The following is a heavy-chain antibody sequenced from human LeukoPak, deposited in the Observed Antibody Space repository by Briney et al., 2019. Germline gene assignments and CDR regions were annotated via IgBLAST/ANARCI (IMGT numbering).Heavy chain of an antibody. J-gene: IGHJ5*02. D-gene: IGHD3-9*01. V-gene: IGHV4-4*09. Sequence: SETLSLTCTVSGGSISTYFWSWIRQPPGKGLEWIGYIYNRENTNYNPSLKSRVTISVDTSTNQFSLKVSSVTAADTAVYYCARASGYDILTGLAWFDPWGQGTLVTVSS. CDR2: IYNRENT. CDR1: GGSISTYF. CDR3: ARASGYDILTGLAWFDP.